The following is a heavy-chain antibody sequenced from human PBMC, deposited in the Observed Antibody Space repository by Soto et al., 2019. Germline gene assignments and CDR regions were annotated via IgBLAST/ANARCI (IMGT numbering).Heavy chain of an antibody. Sequence: TETLSLTCAVYGGSFSGHSWTWIRQSPGKGLEWIGDINHSGRVNYSPSLKSRVTISLDTSKNQFSLTLSAVTAADTAMYYCSTRAHDTNGYYRFDPRGQGTLVTVS. D-gene: IGHD3-22*01. V-gene: IGHV4-34*01. CDR1: GGSFSGHS. CDR3: STRAHDTNGYYRFDP. CDR2: INHSGRV. J-gene: IGHJ5*01.